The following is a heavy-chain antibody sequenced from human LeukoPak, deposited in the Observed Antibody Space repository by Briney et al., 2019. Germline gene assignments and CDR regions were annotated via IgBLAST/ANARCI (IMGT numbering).Heavy chain of an antibody. J-gene: IGHJ6*03. V-gene: IGHV1-69*13. CDR2: IIPIFGTA. Sequence: SVKVSCKASGGTFSSYAISWVRQAPGQGLEWMGGIIPIFGTANYAQKFQGRVTITADESTSTAYMELSSLRSEDTAVYYCARDVTLQDYYYYMDVWGKGTTVTVSS. CDR3: ARDVTLQDYYYYMDV. CDR1: GGTFSSYA.